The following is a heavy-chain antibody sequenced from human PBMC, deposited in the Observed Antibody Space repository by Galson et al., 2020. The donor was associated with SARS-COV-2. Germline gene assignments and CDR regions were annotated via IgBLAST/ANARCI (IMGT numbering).Heavy chain of an antibody. J-gene: IGHJ4*02. V-gene: IGHV3-30*03. D-gene: IGHD3-9*01. Sequence: TGGSLRLSCAAPGFTFSSYSMNWVRQAPGKGLEWVAVISYDGSNKYYADSVKGRFTISRDNSKNTLYLQMNSLRAADTAVYYCARGYDILTGYLYFDYGGQGTLVTVSS. CDR3: ARGYDILTGYLYFDY. CDR1: GFTFSSYS. CDR2: ISYDGSNK.